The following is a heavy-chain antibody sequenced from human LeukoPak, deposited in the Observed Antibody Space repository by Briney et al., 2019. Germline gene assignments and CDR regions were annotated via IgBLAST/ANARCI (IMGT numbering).Heavy chain of an antibody. D-gene: IGHD2-15*01. CDR1: GYTLTGYY. CDR3: ARTSHYYCSGGSCYSGGTYDY. J-gene: IGHJ4*02. Sequence: ASVKVSCKASGYTLTGYYMHWVRQAPGQGLEWMGWINPNSGGTNYAQKFQGRVTMTRDTSISTAYMELRSLRSDDTAVYYCARTSHYYCSGGSCYSGGTYDYWGQGTLVTVSS. CDR2: INPNSGGT. V-gene: IGHV1-2*02.